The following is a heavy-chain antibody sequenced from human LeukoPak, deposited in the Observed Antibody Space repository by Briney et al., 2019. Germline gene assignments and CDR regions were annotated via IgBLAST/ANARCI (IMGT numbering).Heavy chain of an antibody. J-gene: IGHJ3*02. V-gene: IGHV3-33*01. D-gene: IGHD2-21*01. CDR3: ARDNGGGGRRLEAFDI. CDR1: GFTFSTYG. CDR2: IWYDGSNK. Sequence: PGGSLRLSCAASGFTFSTYGMHWVRQAPGKGLEWVAVIWYDGSNKYYAESVKGRFTISRDNSKNTLYLQMNRLRAEDTAVYYCARDNGGGGRRLEAFDIWGQGTMVTVSS.